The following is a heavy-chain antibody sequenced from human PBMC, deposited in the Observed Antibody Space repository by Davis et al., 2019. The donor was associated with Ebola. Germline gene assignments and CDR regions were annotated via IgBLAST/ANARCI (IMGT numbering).Heavy chain of an antibody. CDR1: GFTFDDYG. J-gene: IGHJ4*02. V-gene: IGHV3-20*04. D-gene: IGHD3-22*01. CDR3: AKGAQGSLHYYDSSGYYYVGAFDY. CDR2: INWNGGST. Sequence: PGGSLRLSCAASGFTFDDYGMSWVRQAPGKGLEWVSGINWNGGSTGYADSVKGRFTISRDNSKNSLYLQMNSLRTEDTALYYCAKGAQGSLHYYDSSGYYYVGAFDYWGQGTLVTVSS.